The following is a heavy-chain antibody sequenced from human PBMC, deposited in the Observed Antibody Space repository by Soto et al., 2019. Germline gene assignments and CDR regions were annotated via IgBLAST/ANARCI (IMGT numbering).Heavy chain of an antibody. CDR3: ARGGRSLDY. Sequence: QVQLQESGPGLVKPSETLSLTCSVSGGSIIGHYWSWIRQPPGKGLEWIGYIHYSGGTDYNPSLRTRLTISGDTWTEQVSLMLSSGTAADAGVYYCARGGRSLDYWGQGTLVTVSS. J-gene: IGHJ4*02. CDR2: IHYSGGT. CDR1: GGSIIGHY. V-gene: IGHV4-59*11.